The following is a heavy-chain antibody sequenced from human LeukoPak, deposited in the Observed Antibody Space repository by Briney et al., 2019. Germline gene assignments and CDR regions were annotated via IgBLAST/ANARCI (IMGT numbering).Heavy chain of an antibody. V-gene: IGHV3-33*05. CDR2: IPYDGGNK. D-gene: IGHD5-12*01. J-gene: IGHJ4*02. CDR3: AREMGGYPFDY. Sequence: GGSLRLSCAASGFTFSSYGMHWVRQAPGKGLEWVAVIPYDGGNKYYADSVKGRFTISRDNAKNSLYLQMNSLRAEDTAVYYCAREMGGYPFDYWGQGTLVTVSS. CDR1: GFTFSSYG.